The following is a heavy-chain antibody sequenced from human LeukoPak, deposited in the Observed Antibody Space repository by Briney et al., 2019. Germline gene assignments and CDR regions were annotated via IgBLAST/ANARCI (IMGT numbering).Heavy chain of an antibody. V-gene: IGHV4-4*07. D-gene: IGHD3-22*01. CDR2: IYTSGST. CDR1: GGSITSYY. J-gene: IGHJ3*02. Sequence: SETLSLTCTVSGGSITSYYWSWVRQPPGKGLEWIGRIYTSGSTNYNPSLKNRVTMSVDTSKNQFSLKLSSVTAADTAVYYCARGPYSYDSSGAFDIWGQGTMVTVSS. CDR3: ARGPYSYDSSGAFDI.